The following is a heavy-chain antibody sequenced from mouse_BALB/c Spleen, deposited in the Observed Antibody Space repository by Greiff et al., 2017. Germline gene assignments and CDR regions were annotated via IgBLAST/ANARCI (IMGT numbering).Heavy chain of an antibody. CDR1: GYTFTSYW. J-gene: IGHJ2*01. CDR3: TRETGSVDC. V-gene: IGHV1-5*01. CDR2: LYPGNSDT. Sequence: EVKLVESGTVLARPGASVKMSCKASGYTFTSYWMHWVKQRPGPGLEWIGALYPGNSDTSYNQKFKGKAKLTAVTSTSTAYMVRSSLTNEDSAVYYCTRETGSVDCWGQGTTLTVSS. D-gene: IGHD4-1*01.